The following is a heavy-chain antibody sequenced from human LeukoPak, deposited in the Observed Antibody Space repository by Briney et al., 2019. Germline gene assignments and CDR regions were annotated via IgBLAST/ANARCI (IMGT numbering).Heavy chain of an antibody. Sequence: ASVKVSCKASGYTFTSYAMNWVRQAPGQGPEWMGWINTNTGNPTYAQGFTGRFVFSLDTSVSTAYLQISSLKAEDTAVYYCATPRGRDCSSTSCYRAYYYYGMDVWGQGTTVTVSS. J-gene: IGHJ6*02. D-gene: IGHD2-2*01. V-gene: IGHV7-4-1*02. CDR1: GYTFTSYA. CDR2: INTNTGNP. CDR3: ATPRGRDCSSTSCYRAYYYYGMDV.